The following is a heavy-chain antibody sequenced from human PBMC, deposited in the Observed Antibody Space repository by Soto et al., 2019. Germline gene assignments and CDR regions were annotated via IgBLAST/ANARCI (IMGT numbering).Heavy chain of an antibody. D-gene: IGHD3-22*01. V-gene: IGHV4-4*02. Sequence: SETLSLTCAVSGGSISSSNWWSWVRQPPGKGLEWIGEIYHSGSTNYNPSLKSRVTISVDKSKNQFSLKLSSVTAADTAVYYCARVHPSGNYLKHFDYWGQGTLVTLSS. CDR1: GGSISSSNW. J-gene: IGHJ4*02. CDR2: IYHSGST. CDR3: ARVHPSGNYLKHFDY.